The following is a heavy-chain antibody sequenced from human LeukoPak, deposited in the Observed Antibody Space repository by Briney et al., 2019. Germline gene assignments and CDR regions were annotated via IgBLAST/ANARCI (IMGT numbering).Heavy chain of an antibody. V-gene: IGHV1-18*01. J-gene: IGHJ4*02. CDR3: ARETYSNILTGTDY. CDR1: GVTFSNYV. CDR2: ISAYNGNT. Sequence: ASVKVSCKASGVTFSNYVITWVRQAPGQGLEWMGWISAYNGNTNYAQKLQGRVTMTTDTSTSTAYMELRSLTSDDTAVYYCARETYSNILTGTDYWGPGTLVTVSS. D-gene: IGHD3-9*01.